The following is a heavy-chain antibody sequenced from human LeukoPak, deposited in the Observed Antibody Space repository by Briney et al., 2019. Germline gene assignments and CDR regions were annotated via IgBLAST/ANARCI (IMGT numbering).Heavy chain of an antibody. D-gene: IGHD2-8*01. J-gene: IGHJ5*02. Sequence: PSETLSLTCTVSGGSVSSGSYYWSWIRQPPGKGLEWIGYIYYSGSTNYNPSLKSRVTISVDTSKNQFSLKLSSVTAADTAVYYCARGMVYANWFDPWGQGTLVTVSS. CDR2: IYYSGST. V-gene: IGHV4-61*01. CDR3: ARGMVYANWFDP. CDR1: GGSVSSGSYY.